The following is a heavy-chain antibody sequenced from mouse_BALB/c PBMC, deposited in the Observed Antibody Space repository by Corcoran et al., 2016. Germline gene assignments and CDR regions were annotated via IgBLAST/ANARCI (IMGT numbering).Heavy chain of an antibody. CDR3: ARWDWYFDV. CDR1: GFNIKDTY. J-gene: IGHJ1*01. V-gene: IGHV14-3*02. Sequence: EDQLQQSGAELVKPGASVKLSCTASGFNIKDTYMHWVKQRPEQGLEWIGRIDPANGNNKYDPKFQGKATITADTSSNTAYLQLSSLTSEDTAVYYCARWDWYFDVWGAGTTVTVSS. CDR2: IDPANGNN.